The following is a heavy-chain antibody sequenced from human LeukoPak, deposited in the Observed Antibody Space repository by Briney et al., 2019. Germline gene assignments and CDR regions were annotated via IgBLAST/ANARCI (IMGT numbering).Heavy chain of an antibody. CDR1: GFTFSSYG. Sequence: GGSLRLSCAASGFTFSSYGMHWVRQAPGKGLEWVAVISYDGSNKYYADSVKGRFTISRDNSKNTLYLQMNSLKTEDTAVYYCTTDRLSTLWFGESKYYYMDVWGKGTTVTISS. V-gene: IGHV3-30*03. CDR2: ISYDGSNK. D-gene: IGHD3-10*01. J-gene: IGHJ6*03. CDR3: TTDRLSTLWFGESKYYYMDV.